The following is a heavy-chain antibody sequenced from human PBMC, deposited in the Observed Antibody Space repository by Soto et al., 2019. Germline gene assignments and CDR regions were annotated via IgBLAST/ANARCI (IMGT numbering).Heavy chain of an antibody. CDR1: GFSFSSDE. J-gene: IGHJ4*02. Sequence: EVQVMESGGGLVQPGGSLRLSCAASGFSFSSDEMNWVRQAPGKGPEWVAYISSSGGTKYYADSVRGRFTISRDNAKNSLYLQMNSLRAEDTAVYYCARVGVVDYCVGGCPDYWGQGTLVTVSS. V-gene: IGHV3-48*03. D-gene: IGHD2-21*02. CDR2: ISSSGGTK. CDR3: ARVGVVDYCVGGCPDY.